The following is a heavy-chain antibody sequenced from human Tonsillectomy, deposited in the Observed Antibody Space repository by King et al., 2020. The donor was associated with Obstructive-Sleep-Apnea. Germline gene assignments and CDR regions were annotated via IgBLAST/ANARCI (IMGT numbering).Heavy chain of an antibody. CDR3: AKESDYQPLLLDY. V-gene: IGHV3-30*18. CDR1: GFTFSSYG. CDR2: ISYDGSNK. Sequence: QVQLVESGGGVVQPGRSLRLSCAASGFTFSSYGMHWVRQAPGKRLELVAVISYDGSNKYYADSVKGRLTISRENSKNTLYLQMNSLRAEDTAVYYCAKESDYQPLLLDYWGQGTLVTVSS. J-gene: IGHJ4*02. D-gene: IGHD1-26*01.